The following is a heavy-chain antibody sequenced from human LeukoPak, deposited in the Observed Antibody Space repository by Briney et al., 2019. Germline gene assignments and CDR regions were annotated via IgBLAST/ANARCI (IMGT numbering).Heavy chain of an antibody. V-gene: IGHV3-74*01. CDR2: INVGATTI. CDR3: VRDLVFVWTPGDDFDF. D-gene: IGHD3-16*01. J-gene: IGHJ4*02. Sequence: PGGSLRLSCSASGFAFSANWMHWVRQAPGKGLEWVSRINVGATTISYAYSVKGRFIMSRDNSKKSLYLQMHNLRAEDTAVYDCVRDLVFVWTPGDDFDFWGQGTLVTVSS. CDR1: GFAFSANW.